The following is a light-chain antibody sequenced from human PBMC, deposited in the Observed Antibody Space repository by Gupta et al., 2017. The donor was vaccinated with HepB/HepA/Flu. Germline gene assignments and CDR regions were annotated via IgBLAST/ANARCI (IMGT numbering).Light chain of an antibody. J-gene: IGKJ4*01. Sequence: EIVLTQSPATLSLSPGERATLSCRANQNIKNYLAWYQQKPGQAPRLLICDASSSATGIPARFSASGSGTDFTLTISSLEPEDFAVYYCLQRSDWPLTFGGGTKVEIK. CDR2: DAS. V-gene: IGKV3-11*01. CDR1: QNIKNY. CDR3: LQRSDWPLT.